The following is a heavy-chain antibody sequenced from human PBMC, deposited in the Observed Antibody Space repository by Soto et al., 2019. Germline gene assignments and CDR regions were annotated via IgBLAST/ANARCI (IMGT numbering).Heavy chain of an antibody. Sequence: ESGGGLVQPGGSLRLSCAASGFTFSAHYMDWARQAPGKGLEWVGRIRDKPNSYTTDYAASVTGRFTISRDDSQSSVFLQMNSLKTEDTAVYYCIIVQGGYHLYWGQGTLVTVSS. CDR2: IRDKPNSYTT. J-gene: IGHJ4*02. V-gene: IGHV3-72*01. D-gene: IGHD3-10*02. CDR3: IIVQGGYHLY. CDR1: GFTFSAHY.